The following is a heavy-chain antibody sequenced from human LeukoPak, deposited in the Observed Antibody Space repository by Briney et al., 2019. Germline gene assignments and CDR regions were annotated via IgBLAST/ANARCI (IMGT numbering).Heavy chain of an antibody. Sequence: GASVKVSCKASGYTFTGYYMHWVRQAPGQGLEWMGWINPNSGGTNYAQKFQGRVTMTRDTSISTAYMELSRLRSDDTAVYYCARGIVVVVAFQYYSDYWGQGTLVTVSS. D-gene: IGHD2-15*01. J-gene: IGHJ4*02. V-gene: IGHV1-2*02. CDR3: ARGIVVVVAFQYYSDY. CDR1: GYTFTGYY. CDR2: INPNSGGT.